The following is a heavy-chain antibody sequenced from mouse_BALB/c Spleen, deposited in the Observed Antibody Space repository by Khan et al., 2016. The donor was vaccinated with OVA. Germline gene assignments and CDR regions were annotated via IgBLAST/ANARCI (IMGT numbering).Heavy chain of an antibody. V-gene: IGHV1-7*01. Sequence: QVQLKESGAELAKPGASVKMSCKASGYTFTSYWMHWIKQRPGQGLEWIGHINPTSGYTDYNQKFKDKATLTADKSSSTAYMQLSSLTSDDSAVYYCARDRIDYWGQGTALTVSS. CDR2: INPTSGYT. CDR3: ARDRIDY. J-gene: IGHJ2*01. CDR1: GYTFTSYW.